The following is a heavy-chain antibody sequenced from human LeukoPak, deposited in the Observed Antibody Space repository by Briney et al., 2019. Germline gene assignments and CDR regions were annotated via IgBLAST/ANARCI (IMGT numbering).Heavy chain of an antibody. CDR1: GFNFDEYA. Sequence: PGGSLRLFCAASGFNFDEYAMYWVRQAPGKGLEWVSLISGDGGTTSYADSVKGRFTISRDNSENSLNLQMKSLRSEDTALYYCAKARRSGTHYSDFDFWGQGTLVTVCS. CDR3: AKARRSGTHYSDFDF. V-gene: IGHV3-43*02. D-gene: IGHD1-26*01. J-gene: IGHJ4*02. CDR2: ISGDGGTT.